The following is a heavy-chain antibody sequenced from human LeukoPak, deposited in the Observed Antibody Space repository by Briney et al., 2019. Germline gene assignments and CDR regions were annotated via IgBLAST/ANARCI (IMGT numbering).Heavy chain of an antibody. CDR1: GFTFSDCW. J-gene: IGHJ4*02. CDR3: IAGLGSSELDY. CDR2: IKRKIDGETT. V-gene: IGHV3-15*01. D-gene: IGHD3-9*01. Sequence: PGGSLRLSCATSGFTFSDCWMSWVRQAPGKGLEWVGRIKRKIDGETTDYGAPVKGRFTISRDDSKNTLYLQMNSLKTEDTDVYYCIAGLGSSELDYWGQGTLVTVSS.